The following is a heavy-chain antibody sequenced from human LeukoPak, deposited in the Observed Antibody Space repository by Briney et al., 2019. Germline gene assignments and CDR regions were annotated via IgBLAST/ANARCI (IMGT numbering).Heavy chain of an antibody. J-gene: IGHJ6*03. Sequence: GESLQISCKGSGYSSTSYWIGWVRQMPGKGLEWMGIIYPGDSDTRYSPSFQGQVTISADKSISTAYLQWSSLKASDTAMYYCARSALGPASDYYYMDVWGKGTTVTVSS. CDR1: GYSSTSYW. CDR2: IYPGDSDT. V-gene: IGHV5-51*01. CDR3: ARSALGPASDYYYMDV. D-gene: IGHD1-14*01.